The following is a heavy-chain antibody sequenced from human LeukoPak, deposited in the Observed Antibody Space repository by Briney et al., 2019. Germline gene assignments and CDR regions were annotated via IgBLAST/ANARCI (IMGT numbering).Heavy chain of an antibody. CDR3: AREGGGYCSSTSCYYSLNSLDY. CDR2: IWYDGSNK. CDR1: GFTFSSYG. Sequence: GRSLRLSCAASGFTFSSYGMHWVRQAPGKGLEGGAVIWYDGSNKYYADSVKGRFTISRDNSKNTLYLQMNSLRAEATAVYYCAREGGGYCSSTSCYYSLNSLDYWGQGTLVTVSS. D-gene: IGHD2-2*01. V-gene: IGHV3-33*01. J-gene: IGHJ4*02.